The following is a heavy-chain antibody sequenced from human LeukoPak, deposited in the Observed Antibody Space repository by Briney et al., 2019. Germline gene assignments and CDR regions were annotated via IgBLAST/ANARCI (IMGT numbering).Heavy chain of an antibody. CDR3: AKDRSSGWYDSAFDI. J-gene: IGHJ3*02. CDR1: GFTFDDYA. D-gene: IGHD6-19*01. Sequence: GGSLRLSCAASGFTFDDYAMHWVRQAPGKGLEWVSGIIWNSGKIGYAESVKGRFTISRDNAKNSLYLEMKSLRAEDTALYYCAKDRSSGWYDSAFDIWGQGTRVTVSS. V-gene: IGHV3-9*01. CDR2: IIWNSGKI.